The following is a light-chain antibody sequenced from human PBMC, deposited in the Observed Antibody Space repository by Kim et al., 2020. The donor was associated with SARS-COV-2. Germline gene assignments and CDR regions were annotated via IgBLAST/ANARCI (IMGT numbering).Light chain of an antibody. Sequence: QSLTISGTGTGSDVGGYNYVSWYQQHPGKAPKLMIYDVSNRPSGVSNRFSGSKSGNTASLTISGLQAEDEADYYCSSYTSSSTLYVFGTGTKVTVL. J-gene: IGLJ1*01. CDR3: SSYTSSSTLYV. CDR2: DVS. V-gene: IGLV2-14*03. CDR1: GSDVGGYNY.